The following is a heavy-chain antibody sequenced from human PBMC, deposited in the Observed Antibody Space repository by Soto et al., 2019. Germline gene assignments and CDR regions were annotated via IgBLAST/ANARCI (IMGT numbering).Heavy chain of an antibody. D-gene: IGHD6-6*01. J-gene: IGHJ6*03. CDR1: GGSISSGGYY. Sequence: QVQLQESGPGLVKPSQTLSLTCTVSGGSISSGGYYWSWIRQHPGTGLEWIGYIYYSGSTYYNPSLKSRVTISVDTSKNQFSLKLSSVTAADTAVYYCARESSSSYYYYYYMDVWGKGTTVTVSS. CDR2: IYYSGST. CDR3: ARESSSSYYYYYYMDV. V-gene: IGHV4-31*03.